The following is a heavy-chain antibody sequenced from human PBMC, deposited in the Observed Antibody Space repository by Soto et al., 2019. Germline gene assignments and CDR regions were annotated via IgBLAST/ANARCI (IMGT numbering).Heavy chain of an antibody. Sequence: QLQLQESGSGLVKPSQTLSLTCTVSGGSISSGAYSWGWIRQPPGKGLEWIGYIYHTGSSYYSPSLKNRVTIAVDTSKNHFALKLTSMTAADTAVYFCAKEGDYSAYDVWGQGTMVTVSS. J-gene: IGHJ3*01. CDR1: GGSISSGAYS. V-gene: IGHV4-30-2*01. CDR2: IYHTGSS. D-gene: IGHD4-17*01. CDR3: AKEGDYSAYDV.